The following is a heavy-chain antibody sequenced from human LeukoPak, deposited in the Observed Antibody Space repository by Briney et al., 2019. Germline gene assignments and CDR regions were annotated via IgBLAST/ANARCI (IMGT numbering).Heavy chain of an antibody. D-gene: IGHD1-1*01. CDR2: TYYRSKWYN. J-gene: IGHJ4*02. CDR1: GDSVSSNSVA. CDR3: ARGLEPLMTFDY. V-gene: IGHV6-1*01. Sequence: SQTLSLTCAISGDSVSSNSVAWNWIRQSPSRGLEWLGRTYYRSKWYNDYAVSVKSRIIINPDTSKNHFSLQLNSVTPEDTAVYFCARGLEPLMTFDYWGQGTLVTVSS.